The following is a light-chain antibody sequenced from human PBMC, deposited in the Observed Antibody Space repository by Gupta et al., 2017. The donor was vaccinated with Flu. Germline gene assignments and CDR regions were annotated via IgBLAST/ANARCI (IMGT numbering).Light chain of an antibody. CDR2: GVN. CDR3: ISQTTGNSLYV. V-gene: IGLV2-14*01. Sequence: QSALTQPASVSGSLGQSITISCTGSSSDVGTYDYVCWYQQHPARAPKLMLSGVNNRPSSVPNRFSGPKSGNTASLTISGLHAEDEADYYCISQTTGNSLYVFGTGTKVTVL. CDR1: SSDVGTYDY. J-gene: IGLJ1*01.